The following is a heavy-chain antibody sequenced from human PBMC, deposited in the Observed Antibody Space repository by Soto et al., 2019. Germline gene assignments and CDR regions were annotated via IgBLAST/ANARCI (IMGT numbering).Heavy chain of an antibody. V-gene: IGHV1-18*01. D-gene: IGHD1-20*01. CDR1: GYTFTGYA. J-gene: IGHJ6*02. CDR2: IDAYKGNT. CDR3: ASTYNRNDALMTDDYYGMDV. Sequence: PSVKGSCKGSGYTFTGYAMHWVRQAPGHGLEWMGWIDAYKGNTNYSQKLQGRVTMTTDTSTSTAYMELRSLRSDDTAVYYRASTYNRNDALMTDDYYGMDVWGQGTTVTVSS.